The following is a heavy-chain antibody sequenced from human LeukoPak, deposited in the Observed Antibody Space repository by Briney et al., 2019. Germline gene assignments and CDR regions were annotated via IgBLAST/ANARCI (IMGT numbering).Heavy chain of an antibody. J-gene: IGHJ4*02. V-gene: IGHV3-23*01. CDR1: GFTFSSYA. CDR2: ISGSGGST. D-gene: IGHD5-18*01. Sequence: GGSLRLSCAASGFTFSSYAMSWVRQAPGKGLEWVSAISGSGGSTYYADSVKGRFTISRDNSKNTLYLQMSSLRAEDTAVYYCAKDRGYSYGEYYFDYWGQGTLVTVSS. CDR3: AKDRGYSYGEYYFDY.